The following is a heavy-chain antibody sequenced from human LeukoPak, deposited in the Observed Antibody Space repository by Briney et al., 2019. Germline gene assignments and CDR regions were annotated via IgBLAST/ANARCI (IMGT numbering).Heavy chain of an antibody. J-gene: IGHJ3*02. CDR1: GFTFSSYE. V-gene: IGHV3-7*01. D-gene: IGHD3-10*01. CDR3: ARDLGRWFGDAFDI. Sequence: PGGSLRLSCAASGFTFSSYEMNWVRQAPGKGLEWVANIKQDGSEKYYVDSVKGRFTISRDNAKNSLYLQMNSLRAEDTAVYYCARDLGRWFGDAFDIWGRGTMVTVSS. CDR2: IKQDGSEK.